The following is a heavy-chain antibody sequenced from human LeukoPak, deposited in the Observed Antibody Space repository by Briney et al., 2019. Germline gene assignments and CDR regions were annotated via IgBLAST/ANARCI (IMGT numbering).Heavy chain of an antibody. J-gene: IGHJ5*02. CDR3: AATEQQLRTPWFDP. V-gene: IGHV4-61*02. D-gene: IGHD6-13*01. CDR2: IYTSGST. Sequence: PSETLSLTCTVSGVSISSGSFYWSWIRQPAGKGLEWIGRIYTSGSTNYNPSLKSRVTISEDTSKNQFSLRLSSVTAADTAVYYCAATEQQLRTPWFDPWGQGTLVTVSS. CDR1: GVSISSGSFY.